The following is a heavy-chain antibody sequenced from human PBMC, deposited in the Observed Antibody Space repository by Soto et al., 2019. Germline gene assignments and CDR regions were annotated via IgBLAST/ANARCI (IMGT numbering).Heavy chain of an antibody. CDR3: ARGQYYYDSAWEGEYYSGMAV. Sequence: QVQLQESGPGLVKPSGTLSLTCAVSGGSISSSNWWSWVRQPPGKGLEWIGEIYHSGSTNYNPSLHGQVTISVAKTNNAFSLKLSSVTAADTAVYYCARGQYYYDSAWEGEYYSGMAVWGHGTTVTVSS. CDR1: GGSISSSNW. J-gene: IGHJ6*02. V-gene: IGHV4-4*02. D-gene: IGHD3-22*01. CDR2: IYHSGST.